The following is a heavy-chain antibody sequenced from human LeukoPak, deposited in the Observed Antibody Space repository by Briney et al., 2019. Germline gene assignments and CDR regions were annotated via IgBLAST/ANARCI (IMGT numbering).Heavy chain of an antibody. CDR2: LYSDGNT. CDR1: GFTVITND. D-gene: IGHD1-14*01. J-gene: IGHJ4*02. Sequence: PGGSLRLSCAASGFTVITNDMTWVHQAPGKGLEWVSVLYSDGNTKYADSVQGRFTISRDNSKNTLYLGMNSLSPDDTAVYYCARGVEPLAANTLAYWGQGTLVTVSS. CDR3: ARGVEPLAANTLAY. V-gene: IGHV3-53*01.